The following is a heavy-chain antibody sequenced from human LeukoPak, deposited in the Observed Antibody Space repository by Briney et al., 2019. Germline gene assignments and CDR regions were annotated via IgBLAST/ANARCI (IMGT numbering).Heavy chain of an antibody. CDR1: GFTFSSYW. Sequence: GGSLRLSCAASGFTFSSYWMFWVRQAPGRGLVWVSRINSDGTITTYADSVKGRFTISRDNAKNTLYLQMNSLRAEDTAVYYCAKDQGSSSAWYEDAFDIWGQGIMVTVSS. D-gene: IGHD6-19*01. V-gene: IGHV3-74*01. J-gene: IGHJ3*02. CDR2: INSDGTIT. CDR3: AKDQGSSSAWYEDAFDI.